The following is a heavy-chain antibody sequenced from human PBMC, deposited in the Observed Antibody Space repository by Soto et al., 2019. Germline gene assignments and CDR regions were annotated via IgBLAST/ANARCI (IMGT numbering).Heavy chain of an antibody. D-gene: IGHD6-13*01. V-gene: IGHV2-70*11. CDR3: ARSRQQLAFLFDY. CDR1: GFSLSTSGMC. Sequence: SGPTLVNPTQTLTLTCTFSGFSLSTSGMCVSWIRQPPGKTLEWLARIDWDDDKYYSTSLKTRLNISKDTSKNQVVLTMTNMDPVDTATYYCARSRQQLAFLFDYWGQGTLVTVS. CDR2: IDWDDDK. J-gene: IGHJ4*02.